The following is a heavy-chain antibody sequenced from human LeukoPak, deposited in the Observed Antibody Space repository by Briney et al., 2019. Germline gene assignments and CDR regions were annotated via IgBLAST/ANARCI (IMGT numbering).Heavy chain of an antibody. CDR1: GFTFSTYY. J-gene: IGHJ2*01. CDR3: AREGYWSTNWYKFGSLLRYFDL. D-gene: IGHD6-13*01. CDR2: INTDGRST. Sequence: SGGSLRLSCAASGFTFSTYYMYWVRQAPGKGLVWVSRINTDGRSTAYADSVKGRFTISRDNAKNSLYLQMNSLRAEDTAVYYCAREGYWSTNWYKFGSLLRYFDLWGRGTLVTVSS. V-gene: IGHV3-74*01.